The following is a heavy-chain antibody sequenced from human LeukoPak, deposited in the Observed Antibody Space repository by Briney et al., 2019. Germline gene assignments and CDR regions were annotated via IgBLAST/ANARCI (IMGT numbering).Heavy chain of an antibody. CDR3: ARETYYYDSSGYSVNDY. J-gene: IGHJ4*02. CDR1: GGSISSYY. CDR2: IYTSGST. V-gene: IGHV4-4*07. Sequence: PSETLSLTCTVSGGSISSYYRSWIRQPAGKGLEWIGRIYTSGSTNYNPSLKSRVTMSVDTSKNQFSLKLSSVTAADTAVYYCARETYYYDSSGYSVNDYWGQGTLVTVSS. D-gene: IGHD3-22*01.